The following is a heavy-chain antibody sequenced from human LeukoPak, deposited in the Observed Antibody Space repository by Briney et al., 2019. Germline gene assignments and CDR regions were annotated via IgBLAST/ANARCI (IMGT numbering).Heavy chain of an antibody. D-gene: IGHD3-3*01. CDR3: ARVYDFWDWFDP. J-gene: IGHJ5*02. CDR2: IIPILGIA. Sequence: EASVKVSCKASGGTFSSYTISWVRQAPGQGLEWMGRIIPILGIANYAQKFQGRVTITADKSTSTAYMELSSLRSDDTAVYYCARVYDFWDWFDPWGQGTLITVSS. CDR1: GGTFSSYT. V-gene: IGHV1-69*02.